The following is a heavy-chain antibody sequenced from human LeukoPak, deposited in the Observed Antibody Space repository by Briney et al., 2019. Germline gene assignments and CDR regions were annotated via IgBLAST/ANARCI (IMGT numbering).Heavy chain of an antibody. CDR1: GFTFSSYS. CDR3: AKSPPIYSGYDWYFDY. J-gene: IGHJ4*02. V-gene: IGHV3-48*01. CDR2: ISSSSSTI. D-gene: IGHD5-12*01. Sequence: GGSLRLSCAASGFTFSSYSMNWVRQAPGKGLEWVSYISSSSSTIYYADSVKGRSTISRDNAKNSLYLQMNSLRAEDTAVYYCAKSPPIYSGYDWYFDYWGQGTLVTVSS.